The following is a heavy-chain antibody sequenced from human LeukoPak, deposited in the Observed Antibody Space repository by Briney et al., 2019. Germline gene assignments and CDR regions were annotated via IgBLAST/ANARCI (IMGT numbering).Heavy chain of an antibody. D-gene: IGHD4-23*01. Sequence: GGSLRLSCPASGFTFSSYGMHWVCQAPGKGLEWVTFVWFDGSDKYYADSVKGRFTISRDNSKNTLYLQMNSLRAEDTAVYYCACDYGGNSGVDYWGQGTLVTVSS. CDR3: ACDYGGNSGVDY. CDR1: GFTFSSYG. CDR2: VWFDGSDK. J-gene: IGHJ4*02. V-gene: IGHV3-30*02.